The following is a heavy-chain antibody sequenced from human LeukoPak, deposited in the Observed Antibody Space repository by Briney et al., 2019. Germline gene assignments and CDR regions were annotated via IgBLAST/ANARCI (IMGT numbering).Heavy chain of an antibody. CDR3: ARVAARSLYYYYYYMDV. J-gene: IGHJ6*03. CDR1: GGSISSYY. D-gene: IGHD6-6*01. V-gene: IGHV4-4*07. Sequence: PSETLSLTCTVSGGSISSYYWSWIRQPAGKGLEWIGRIYTSGSTDYNPSLKSRVTISKDTSKNEFSLKLSSVTAADTAVYYCARVAARSLYYYYYYMDVWGKGTTVTISS. CDR2: IYTSGST.